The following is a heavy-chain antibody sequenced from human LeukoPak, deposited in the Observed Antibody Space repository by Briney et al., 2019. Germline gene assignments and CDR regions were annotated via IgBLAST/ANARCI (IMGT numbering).Heavy chain of an antibody. D-gene: IGHD6-25*01. J-gene: IGHJ6*02. CDR3: VSSRAATPPYNYGMDV. CDR1: GESISIGNYY. V-gene: IGHV4-61*02. Sequence: SETLSLTCNVSGESISIGNYYWTWIQQPAGKGLEWVGRIHSSGFANYNRSLKSRVTISRDTSKNQLSLKVSFVTAADTAVYFCVSSRAATPPYNYGMDVWGQGTTVVVSS. CDR2: IHSSGFA.